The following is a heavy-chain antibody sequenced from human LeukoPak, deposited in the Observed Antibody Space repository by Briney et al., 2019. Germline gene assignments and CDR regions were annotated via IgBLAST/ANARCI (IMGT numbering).Heavy chain of an antibody. V-gene: IGHV3-9*01. Sequence: GGSLRLSCAASGFTFDDYVMHWVRQAPGKGLEWVSGISWNSGSIGYADSVKGRFTISRDNAKNSLYLQMNSLRAEDTALYYCAKDSSSSWYDAFDIWGQGTMVTVSS. J-gene: IGHJ3*02. CDR2: ISWNSGSI. CDR1: GFTFDDYV. D-gene: IGHD6-13*01. CDR3: AKDSSSSWYDAFDI.